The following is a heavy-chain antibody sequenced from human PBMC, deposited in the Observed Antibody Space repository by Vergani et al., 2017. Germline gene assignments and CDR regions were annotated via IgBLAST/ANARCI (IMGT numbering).Heavy chain of an antibody. Sequence: EVQLLESGGGLVQPGGSLRLSCAASGFTFSSYAMSWVRQAPGKGLEWVSAISGSGGSTYYADSVKGRFTISRDNSKNTLYLQMNSLRAEDTAVYYCANRSPPPAMSTPYYYYYGMDVWGQGTTVTVSS. CDR2: ISGSGGST. CDR1: GFTFSSYA. CDR3: ANRSPPPAMSTPYYYYYGMDV. J-gene: IGHJ6*02. V-gene: IGHV3-23*01. D-gene: IGHD5/OR15-5a*01.